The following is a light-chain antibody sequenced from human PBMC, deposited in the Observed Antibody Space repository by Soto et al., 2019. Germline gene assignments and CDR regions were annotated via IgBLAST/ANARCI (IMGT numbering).Light chain of an antibody. CDR3: QHYSNWPPT. CDR1: QSVHSN. V-gene: IGKV3-15*01. Sequence: EVVLTQSPATLSVSPGERATLSCRASQSVHSNLAWYQQKPGQAPSLLISYASTMATGIPARFSGSGSGTEYTLTISSLQSEEFGVYYCQHYSNWPPTFGPGTIVEIK. CDR2: YAS. J-gene: IGKJ3*01.